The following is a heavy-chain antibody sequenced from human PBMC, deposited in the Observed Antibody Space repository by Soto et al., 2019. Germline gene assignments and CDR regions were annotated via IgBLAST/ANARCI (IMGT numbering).Heavy chain of an antibody. J-gene: IGHJ6*02. D-gene: IGHD2-2*01. CDR1: GFTFSHYG. Sequence: SLRLSCAASGFTFSHYGMHWVRQAPGKGLEWVAVISYDGNSQYYGDSVKGRFTISRDNSKNTLYLQMNSLRAEDTAVYYCAKDHCISTSCYLYYYYYGMDVWGQGT. CDR3: AKDHCISTSCYLYYYYYGMDV. CDR2: ISYDGNSQ. V-gene: IGHV3-30*18.